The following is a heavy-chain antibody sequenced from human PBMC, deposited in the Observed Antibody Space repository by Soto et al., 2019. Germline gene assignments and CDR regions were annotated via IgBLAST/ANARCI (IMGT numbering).Heavy chain of an antibody. J-gene: IGHJ5*02. Sequence: QVQLVQSGAEVKKPGSSVNVSCKASGGTFSSYAISWVRQAPGQGLEWMGGIIPIFGTANYAQKFQGRVTITADESTSTAYMELSSLRSEDTAVYYCARGGTFLELPGSNWFDPWGQGTLVTVSS. V-gene: IGHV1-69*01. CDR2: IIPIFGTA. CDR3: ARGGTFLELPGSNWFDP. CDR1: GGTFSSYA. D-gene: IGHD1-7*01.